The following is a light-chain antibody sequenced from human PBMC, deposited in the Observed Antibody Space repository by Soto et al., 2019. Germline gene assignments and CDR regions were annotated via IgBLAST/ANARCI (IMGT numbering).Light chain of an antibody. CDR1: QSVDTSF. V-gene: IGKV3-20*01. CDR2: GAS. CDR3: QQYESSLIT. Sequence: EIVLTQSPGTLSLSPVETATLSCRASQSVDTSFLSWYQQKPGQAPRLLIFGASGRATGIPDRFSGSGSGTDFILNISRLEPEEFEVYYCQQYESSLITFGQGTRLEIK. J-gene: IGKJ5*01.